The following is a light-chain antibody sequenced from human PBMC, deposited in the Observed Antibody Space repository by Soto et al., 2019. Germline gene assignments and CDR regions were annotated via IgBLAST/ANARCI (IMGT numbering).Light chain of an antibody. CDR1: SSDVGGYNF. J-gene: IGLJ1*01. Sequence: QSALTQPASVSGSPGQSITISCTGTSSDVGGYNFVAWYQQYPGKAPKVVIYEGSKRPSGVSNRFSGSKSGNTASLTISGLQAEDEADYYCCSYAGFSSFVFGTGTKVTV. V-gene: IGLV2-23*03. CDR2: EGS. CDR3: CSYAGFSSFV.